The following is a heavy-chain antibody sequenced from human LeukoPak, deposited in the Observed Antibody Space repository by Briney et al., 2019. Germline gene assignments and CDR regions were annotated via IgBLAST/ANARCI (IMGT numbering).Heavy chain of an antibody. CDR1: QYTFTSYY. D-gene: IGHD6-19*01. CDR2: INPSRGNT. CDR3: ARTPLAGTGYFDY. V-gene: IGHV1-46*01. J-gene: IGHJ4*02. Sequence: ASVKVSCKASQYTFTSYYIHWVRQAPGQGLEWMGIINPSRGNTACAQMFQGRLTMPRDTSTSTVYMELSSLRSEDTAVYYCARTPLAGTGYFDYWGQGTLVTVSS.